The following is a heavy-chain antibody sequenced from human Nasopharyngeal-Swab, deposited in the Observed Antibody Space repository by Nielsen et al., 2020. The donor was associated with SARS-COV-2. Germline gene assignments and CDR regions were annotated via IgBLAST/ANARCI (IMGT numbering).Heavy chain of an antibody. Sequence: TLSLTCTVSGGSMSGYYWTWIRQPPGKALEWLALIYWDDDKRYSPSLKSRLTITKDTSKNQVVLTMTNMDPVDTATYYCAQAGYSYGVGLAKFDYWGQGTLVTVSS. V-gene: IGHV2-5*08. CDR2: IYWDDDK. CDR1: GGSMSGYY. CDR3: AQAGYSYGVGLAKFDY. J-gene: IGHJ4*02. D-gene: IGHD5-18*01.